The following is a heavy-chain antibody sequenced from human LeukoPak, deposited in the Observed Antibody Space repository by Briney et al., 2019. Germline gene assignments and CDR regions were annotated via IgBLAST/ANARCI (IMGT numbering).Heavy chain of an antibody. J-gene: IGHJ4*02. CDR1: GYSISSGYY. D-gene: IGHD7-27*01. CDR2: IYHSGST. CDR3: ARARRAGDDVDY. V-gene: IGHV4-38-2*01. Sequence: SETLSLTCAVSGYSISSGYYWGWIRQPPGKGLEWIGSIYHSGSTYYNPSLKCRVTISLDTSKNQFSLKLSSVTAADTAVYYCARARRAGDDVDYWGQGTLVTVSS.